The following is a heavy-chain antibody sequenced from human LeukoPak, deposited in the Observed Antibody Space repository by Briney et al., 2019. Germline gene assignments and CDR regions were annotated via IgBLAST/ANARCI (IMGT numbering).Heavy chain of an antibody. D-gene: IGHD3-22*01. V-gene: IGHV3-64*01. CDR3: ARERDYEWDY. J-gene: IGHJ4*02. CDR1: GFTFSSYA. Sequence: GGSLRLSCAASGFTFSSYAMHWVRQAPGKGLEYVSAISSNGGSTYYANSVKGRFTISRDNSKNTLYLQMGSLRAEDMAVYYCARERDYEWDYWGQGTLVTVSS. CDR2: ISSNGGST.